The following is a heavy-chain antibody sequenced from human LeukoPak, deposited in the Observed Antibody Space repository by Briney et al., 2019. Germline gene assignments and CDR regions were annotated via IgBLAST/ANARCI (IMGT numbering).Heavy chain of an antibody. J-gene: IGHJ3*02. V-gene: IGHV3-21*01. CDR2: ISNSGNYI. D-gene: IGHD3-10*01. CDR1: GFTFSGDN. Sequence: GGSLRLSCAASGFTFSGDNMNWVRQAPGKGLEWVSFISNSGNYIKYADSVKGRFTISRDNAKNSLYLQMNSLRAEDTAMYYCSRDRAINIRAYDNWGQGTMVTVSS. CDR3: SRDRAINIRAYDN.